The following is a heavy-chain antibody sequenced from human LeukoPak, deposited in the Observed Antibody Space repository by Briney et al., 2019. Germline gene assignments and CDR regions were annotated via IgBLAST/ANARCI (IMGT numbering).Heavy chain of an antibody. CDR1: GGSISSSSYY. J-gene: IGHJ4*02. CDR3: ARHGSGTPYYFDY. D-gene: IGHD3-10*01. CDR2: IYYSGST. Sequence: SETLSLTCTVSGGSISSSSYYWGWIRQPPGKGLEWIGSIYYSGSTYYNPSLKSRVTISVDTSKNQFSLKLSSVTAADTAVYYCARHGSGTPYYFDYWGQGTLVTVSS. V-gene: IGHV4-39*01.